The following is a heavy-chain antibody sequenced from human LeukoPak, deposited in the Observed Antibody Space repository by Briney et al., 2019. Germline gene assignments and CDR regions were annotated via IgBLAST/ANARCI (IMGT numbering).Heavy chain of an antibody. Sequence: PGGSLRLSCAASGFTFSSYSMNWIRQPAGKGLEWVGRIYSSGSTNYNPSLKSRVTMSVDTSNNQFSLELSSVTAADTAVYYCARGVGAFDYWGQGTLVTVSS. V-gene: IGHV4-4*07. CDR3: ARGVGAFDY. CDR2: IYSSGST. CDR1: GFTFSSYS. D-gene: IGHD1-26*01. J-gene: IGHJ4*02.